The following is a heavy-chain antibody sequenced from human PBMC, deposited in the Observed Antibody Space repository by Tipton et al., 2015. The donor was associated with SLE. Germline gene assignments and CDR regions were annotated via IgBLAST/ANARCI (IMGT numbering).Heavy chain of an antibody. D-gene: IGHD3-22*01. CDR3: ARQKMGYYDLSGYWSQGRTWIDS. Sequence: TLSLTCTVSGDSISNDNYYWSWIRQPAGKGLEYIGRIYTTGSTSYNPSLRSRVTVSVDTSTNQFSLKLSSVTAADTAVYYCARQKMGYYDLSGYWSQGRTWIDSWGQGTLVTVSS. J-gene: IGHJ4*02. CDR1: GDSISNDNYY. V-gene: IGHV4-61*02. CDR2: IYTTGST.